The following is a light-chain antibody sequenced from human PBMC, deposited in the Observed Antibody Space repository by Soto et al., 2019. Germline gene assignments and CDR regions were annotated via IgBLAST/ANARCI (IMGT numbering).Light chain of an antibody. CDR2: AVT. Sequence: QSVLTQPASVSGSPGQSITISCTGTSSDVGGYNYVSWYQQHPGKAPKLMIYAVTDRPSGVSSRFSGSKSGNTASLTISGLQAEDEADYYCASLTTTNFVFGTGTKVTVL. CDR1: SSDVGGYNY. V-gene: IGLV2-14*01. CDR3: ASLTTTNFV. J-gene: IGLJ1*01.